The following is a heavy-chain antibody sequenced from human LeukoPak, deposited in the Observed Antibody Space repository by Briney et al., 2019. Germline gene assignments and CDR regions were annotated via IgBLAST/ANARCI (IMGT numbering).Heavy chain of an antibody. V-gene: IGHV3-64D*06. J-gene: IGHJ3*02. CDR2: ISSNGGST. D-gene: IGHD5-24*01. CDR1: GFTFSDYA. CDR3: VKDSQMATINAFDI. Sequence: GGSLRLSCSASGFTFSDYAMHWVRQAPGKGLEYVSEISSNGGSTYYADSVKGRFTIYRDNSKNTLYLQMSSLRAEDTAVYYCVKDSQMATINAFDIWGQGTMVTVSS.